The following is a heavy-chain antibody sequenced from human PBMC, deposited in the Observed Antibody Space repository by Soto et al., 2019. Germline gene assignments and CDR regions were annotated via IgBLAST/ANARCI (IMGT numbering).Heavy chain of an antibody. D-gene: IGHD6-13*01. J-gene: IGHJ6*02. CDR3: AKDHDQLVLSYYGMDV. V-gene: IGHV1-8*01. Sequence: ASVKVSCQTSGYAFTSYDINWVRQATGRGLEWMGRMNPNSGHTGYAQKFQGRITMTRSTSVSTAYMELNSLRAEDTAVYYCAKDHDQLVLSYYGMDVWGQGTTVTVSS. CDR2: MNPNSGHT. CDR1: GYAFTSYD.